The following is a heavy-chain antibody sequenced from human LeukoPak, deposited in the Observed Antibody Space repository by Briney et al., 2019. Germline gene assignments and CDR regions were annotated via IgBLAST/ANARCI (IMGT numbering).Heavy chain of an antibody. D-gene: IGHD2-2*01. CDR3: ARLSRYCSSTSCPFDY. V-gene: IGHV5-51*01. CDR2: NYPGDSDT. CDR1: GYSFTSYW. Sequence: GESLKISCKGSGYSFTSYWIGWVRLMPGKGLEWMGINYPGDSDTRYSPSFQGQVTISADKSISTAYLQWSSLKASDTAMYYCARLSRYCSSTSCPFDYWGQGTLVTVSS. J-gene: IGHJ4*02.